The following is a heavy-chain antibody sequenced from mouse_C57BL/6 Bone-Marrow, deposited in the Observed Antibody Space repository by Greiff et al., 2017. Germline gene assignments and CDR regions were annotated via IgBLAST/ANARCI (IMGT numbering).Heavy chain of an antibody. J-gene: IGHJ1*03. Sequence: EVKLQESGPELVKPGASVKISCKASGYSFTGYYMHWVKQSSEKSLEWIGEINPSTGGTSYNQKFKGKATLTVDKSSSTAYMQLKSLTSEDSAVYYCARPIYYGNYDWYFDVWGTGTTVTVSS. CDR1: GYSFTGYY. CDR3: ARPIYYGNYDWYFDV. V-gene: IGHV1-43*01. CDR2: INPSTGGT. D-gene: IGHD2-1*01.